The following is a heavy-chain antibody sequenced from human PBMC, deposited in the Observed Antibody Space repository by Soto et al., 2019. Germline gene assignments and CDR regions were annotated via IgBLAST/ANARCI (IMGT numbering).Heavy chain of an antibody. CDR3: VMTLLGWGIWFDL. J-gene: IGHJ5*02. Sequence: SETLSLTCTVSGGSISSYYWSWIRQPPGKGLEWIGYIYYSGSTNYNPSLKSRVTISVDTSKNQFSLKLSSVTAADTAVYYCVMTLLGWGIWFDLWGQGTLVTVSS. CDR2: IYYSGST. CDR1: GGSISSYY. D-gene: IGHD3-16*01. V-gene: IGHV4-59*01.